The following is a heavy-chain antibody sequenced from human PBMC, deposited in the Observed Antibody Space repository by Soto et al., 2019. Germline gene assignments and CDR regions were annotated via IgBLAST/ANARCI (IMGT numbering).Heavy chain of an antibody. D-gene: IGHD1-26*01. Sequence: LSLTCAVYGGSFSGYYWSWIRQPPGKGLEWIGEINHSGSTNYNPSLKSRVTISVDTSKNQFSLKLSSVTAADTAVYYCAREKGAYSGSYYGWLRYFDYWGQGTLVTVSS. CDR2: INHSGST. V-gene: IGHV4-34*01. J-gene: IGHJ4*02. CDR3: AREKGAYSGSYYGWLRYFDY. CDR1: GGSFSGYY.